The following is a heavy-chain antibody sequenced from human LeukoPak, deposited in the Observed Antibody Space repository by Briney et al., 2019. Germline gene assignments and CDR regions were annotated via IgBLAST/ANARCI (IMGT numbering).Heavy chain of an antibody. J-gene: IGHJ4*02. D-gene: IGHD1-26*01. CDR1: GGSIPSYY. CDR3: ARHVKGATPLFYFDY. CDR2: LFYSGST. V-gene: IGHV4-59*08. Sequence: PSETLSLTCAISGGSIPSYYWSWIRQTPGKGLEWIGYLFYSGSTNYNPSLKSRVTISVDTSKNQFSLKLSSVTAADTAVYYCARHVKGATPLFYFDYWGQGTLVTVSS.